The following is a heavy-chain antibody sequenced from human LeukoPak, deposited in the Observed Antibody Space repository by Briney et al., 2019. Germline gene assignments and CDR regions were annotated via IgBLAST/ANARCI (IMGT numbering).Heavy chain of an antibody. J-gene: IGHJ3*02. Sequence: GRSLRLSCAASGFTFSSYSMNWVRQAPGKGLEWVSSISSSSSYIYYADSVKGRFTISRDNAKNSLYLQMNSLRAEDTAVYYCARDEQWLGAFDIWGQGTMVTVSS. CDR1: GFTFSSYS. CDR2: ISSSSSYI. V-gene: IGHV3-21*01. D-gene: IGHD6-19*01. CDR3: ARDEQWLGAFDI.